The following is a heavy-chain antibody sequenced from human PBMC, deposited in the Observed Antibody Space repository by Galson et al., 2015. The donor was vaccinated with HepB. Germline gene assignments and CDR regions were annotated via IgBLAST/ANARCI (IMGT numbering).Heavy chain of an antibody. D-gene: IGHD3-22*01. CDR3: ARAAMTVVGRGLNAFDI. Sequence: LRLSCAASGFTLSSFEMSWVRQAPGRGLEWVSYISYSGSAIYYAESVKGRFTISRDNAKNSLYLQMNSLRAEDTAVYYCARAAMTVVGRGLNAFDIWGQGTVVTVSS. CDR1: GFTLSSFE. CDR2: ISYSGSAI. V-gene: IGHV3-48*03. J-gene: IGHJ3*02.